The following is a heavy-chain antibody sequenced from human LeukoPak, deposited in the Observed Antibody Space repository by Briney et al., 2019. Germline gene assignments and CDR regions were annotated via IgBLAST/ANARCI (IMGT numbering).Heavy chain of an antibody. J-gene: IGHJ4*02. D-gene: IGHD3-3*01. Sequence: PGGSLRLSCVASGFTLEDYGMSWVRQAPGKGLEWVSGINWNGGSTGYADSVKGRFTISRDNAKNSLYLQMNSLRAEDTAVYYCAKIPQVAIFSVPNFDYWGQGTLVTVSS. CDR1: GFTLEDYG. V-gene: IGHV3-20*04. CDR2: INWNGGST. CDR3: AKIPQVAIFSVPNFDY.